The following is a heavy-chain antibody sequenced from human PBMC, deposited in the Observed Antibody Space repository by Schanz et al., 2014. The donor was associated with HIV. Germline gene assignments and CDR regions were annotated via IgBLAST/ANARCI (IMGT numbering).Heavy chain of an antibody. CDR3: ARLRGFLWFGDHPYSFAY. J-gene: IGHJ4*02. CDR1: GFSFSDYN. V-gene: IGHV3-11*01. Sequence: QVQLVESGGGVVQPGGSLRLSCTASGFSFSDYNMSWIRQAPGKGLEWVSSLSGSGSNIYYADSVKGRFTISRDNGKNSLFLQMNSLRAEDTAVYYCARLRGFLWFGDHPYSFAYWGQGTLVTVSS. D-gene: IGHD3-10*01. CDR2: LSGSGSNI.